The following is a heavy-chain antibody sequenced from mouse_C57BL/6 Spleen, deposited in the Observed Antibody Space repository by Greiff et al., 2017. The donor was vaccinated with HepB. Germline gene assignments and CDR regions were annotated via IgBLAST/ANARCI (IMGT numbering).Heavy chain of an antibody. CDR2: IDPSDSYT. J-gene: IGHJ4*01. CDR3: ARGKYSNYYAMDY. V-gene: IGHV1-69*01. D-gene: IGHD2-5*01. CDR1: GYTFTSYW. Sequence: QVQLQQPGAELVMPGASVKLSCKASGYTFTSYWMHWVKQRPGQGLEWIGVIDPSDSYTNYNQKFKGKSTLTVDKSSSTAYMQLSSRTSEDSAFYYGARGKYSNYYAMDYWGQGTSVTVSS.